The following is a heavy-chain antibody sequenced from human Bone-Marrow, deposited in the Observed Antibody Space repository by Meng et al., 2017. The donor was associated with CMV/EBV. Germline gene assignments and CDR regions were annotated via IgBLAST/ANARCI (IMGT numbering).Heavy chain of an antibody. D-gene: IGHD5-18*01. CDR2: IRNSGSAI. J-gene: IGHJ5*02. CDR1: GFIFSDYY. CDR3: ARGGPTDIPILKGWFDP. Sequence: GESLKISCAASGFIFSDYYMSWIRQAPGKGLEWISYIRNSGSAIYYADSVKGRFTISRDSAKNSLHLHMNSLRAEDTAVYYCARGGPTDIPILKGWFDPWGQGTLVTVSS. V-gene: IGHV3-11*01.